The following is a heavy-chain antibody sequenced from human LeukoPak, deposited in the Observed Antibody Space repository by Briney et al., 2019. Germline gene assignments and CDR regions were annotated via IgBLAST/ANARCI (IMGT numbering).Heavy chain of an antibody. CDR1: GYSISSGYY. J-gene: IGHJ6*02. Sequence: SETLSLTCTVSGYSISSGYYWGWIRQPPGKGLEWIGSIYHSGSTYYNPSLKSRVTISVDTSKNQFSLKLSSVTAADTAVYYCAREHYYYGMDVWGQGTTVTVSS. CDR2: IYHSGST. V-gene: IGHV4-38-2*02. CDR3: AREHYYYGMDV.